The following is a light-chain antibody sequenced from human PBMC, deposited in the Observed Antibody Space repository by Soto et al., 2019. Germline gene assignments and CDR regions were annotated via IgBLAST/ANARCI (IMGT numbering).Light chain of an antibody. V-gene: IGKV1-33*01. CDR1: QDIGTF. J-gene: IGKJ2*01. CDR3: QQFQSAPYP. Sequence: DIQMTPSPSPLSASVGDRVTISCQASQDIGTFLYWYQQTSGKAPRLLIYDAAHLETGVSSRFNGSRSGTHVTFTISSLQPEDVATYYCQQFQSAPYPLGKGNKLEIK. CDR2: DAA.